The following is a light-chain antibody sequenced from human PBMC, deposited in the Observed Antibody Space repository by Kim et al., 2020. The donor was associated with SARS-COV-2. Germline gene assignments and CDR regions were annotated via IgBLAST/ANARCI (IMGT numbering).Light chain of an antibody. CDR3: CSFTMNVTWV. CDR1: LSDVGTFSL. J-gene: IGLJ3*02. V-gene: IGLV2-23*02. CDR2: DIS. Sequence: QSALTQPASLSGSPGQSITISCSGTLSDVGTFSLISWYQQQPGKAPRLIMFDISHRPSGISGRFSGSKSGNTASLTISDLHPDDEADYFCCSFTMNVTWVFGGGTKLTVL.